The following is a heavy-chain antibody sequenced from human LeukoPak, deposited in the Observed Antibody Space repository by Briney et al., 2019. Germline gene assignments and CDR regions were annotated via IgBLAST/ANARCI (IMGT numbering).Heavy chain of an antibody. CDR1: GFTFTSYS. Sequence: PGGSLRLSCAASGFTFTSYSMNRVRQAPGKGLEWVSSISSSSSYIYYADSVKGRFTISRDNAKNSLYLQMNSLRAEDTAVYYCAREGTVYSGYDLVYWGQGTLVTVSS. CDR2: ISSSSSYI. CDR3: AREGTVYSGYDLVY. D-gene: IGHD5-12*01. J-gene: IGHJ4*02. V-gene: IGHV3-21*01.